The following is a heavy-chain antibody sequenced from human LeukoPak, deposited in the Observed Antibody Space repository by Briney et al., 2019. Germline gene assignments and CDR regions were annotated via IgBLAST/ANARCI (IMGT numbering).Heavy chain of an antibody. CDR1: GFSFRSYG. J-gene: IGHJ4*02. D-gene: IGHD1-26*01. Sequence: PGGSLRLSCAASGFSFRSYGMHWVRQAPGKGLEWVAVMSDDGTKKYYADSMKGRFTISRDNSKNTLYLQMNSLRAEDTAVYYCAKDRVAIVGATFDYWGQGTLVTVSS. V-gene: IGHV3-30*18. CDR2: MSDDGTKK. CDR3: AKDRVAIVGATFDY.